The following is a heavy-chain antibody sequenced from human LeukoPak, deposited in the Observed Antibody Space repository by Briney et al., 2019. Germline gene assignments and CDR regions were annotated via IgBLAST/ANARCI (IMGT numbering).Heavy chain of an antibody. CDR3: AKDRLAYYYDSSGYYWDAFDI. J-gene: IGHJ3*02. Sequence: PGGSLRLSCAASGFTFDDYAMHWVRQAPGKGLEWVSGISWNSGSIGYADSEKGRFTISRDNAKNSLYLQMNSLRAEDTALYYCAKDRLAYYYDSSGYYWDAFDIWGQGTMVTVSS. V-gene: IGHV3-9*01. CDR1: GFTFDDYA. CDR2: ISWNSGSI. D-gene: IGHD3-22*01.